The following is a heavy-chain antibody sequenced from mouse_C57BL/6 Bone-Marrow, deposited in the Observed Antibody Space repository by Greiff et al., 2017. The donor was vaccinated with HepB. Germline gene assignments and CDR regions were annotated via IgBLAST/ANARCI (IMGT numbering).Heavy chain of an antibody. CDR1: GYTFTSYG. J-gene: IGHJ3*01. CDR2: IYPRSGNT. Sequence: QVHVKQSGAELARPGASVKLSCKASGYTFTSYGISWVKQRTGQGLEWIGEIYPRSGNTYYNEKFKGKATLTADKSSSTAYMELRSLTSEDSAVYFCARPLYYYGSSWFAYWGQGTLVTVSA. CDR3: ARPLYYYGSSWFAY. V-gene: IGHV1-81*01. D-gene: IGHD1-1*01.